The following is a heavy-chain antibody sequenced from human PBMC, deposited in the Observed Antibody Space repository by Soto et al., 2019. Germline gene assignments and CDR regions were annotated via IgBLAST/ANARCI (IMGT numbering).Heavy chain of an antibody. CDR1: GYTFTSYG. CDR2: ISAYNGNT. Sequence: QVQLVQSGAEVKKPGASVKVSCKASGYTFTSYGISWVRQAPGQGLEWMGWISAYNGNTNYAQKLQGRVTMTTDTPXXKPYMELRSLKSADTAVYYCARDDYGANVPNGGDYWGQGTLVTVSS. CDR3: ARDDYGANVPNGGDY. D-gene: IGHD4-17*01. J-gene: IGHJ4*02. V-gene: IGHV1-18*01.